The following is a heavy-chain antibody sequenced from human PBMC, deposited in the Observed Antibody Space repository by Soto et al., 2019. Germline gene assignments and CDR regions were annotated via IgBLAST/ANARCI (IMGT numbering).Heavy chain of an antibody. CDR1: GFTFSSYS. Sequence: PGGSLRLSCAASGFTFSSYSMNWVRQAPGKGLGWVSSISSSSSYIYYADSVKGRFTISRDNAKNSLYLQMNSLRAEDTAVYYCARDLGVVVPNAFDIWGQGTMVT. CDR2: ISSSSSYI. V-gene: IGHV3-21*01. CDR3: ARDLGVVVPNAFDI. D-gene: IGHD2-2*01. J-gene: IGHJ3*02.